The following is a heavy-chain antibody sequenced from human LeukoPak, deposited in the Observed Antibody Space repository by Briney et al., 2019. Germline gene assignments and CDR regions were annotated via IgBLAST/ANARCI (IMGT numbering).Heavy chain of an antibody. CDR3: ARDQDDYGDALDY. CDR2: IYSGGST. V-gene: IGHV3-66*01. CDR1: GFTVSSNY. J-gene: IGHJ4*02. D-gene: IGHD4-17*01. Sequence: GGSLRLSCAASGFTVSSNYMSWVRQAPGKGLEWVSVIYSGGSTYYADSVKGRFTISRDNSKNTLYLQMNSLRAEDTAVYYCARDQDDYGDALDYWGQGTLVTVSS.